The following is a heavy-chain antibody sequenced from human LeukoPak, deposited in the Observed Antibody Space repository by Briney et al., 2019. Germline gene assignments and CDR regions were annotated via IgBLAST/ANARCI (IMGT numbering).Heavy chain of an antibody. CDR1: GYSLTSYW. Sequence: GESLKISCKGSGYSLTSYWIAWVRQMPGKGLEWMGIIYPGDSDTTYSPSFQGQVTISADKSISTAYLQWSSLKASDTAMYYCARQVGQQLAYDAFDIWGQGTMVTVSS. J-gene: IGHJ3*02. V-gene: IGHV5-51*01. CDR3: ARQVGQQLAYDAFDI. CDR2: IYPGDSDT. D-gene: IGHD6-13*01.